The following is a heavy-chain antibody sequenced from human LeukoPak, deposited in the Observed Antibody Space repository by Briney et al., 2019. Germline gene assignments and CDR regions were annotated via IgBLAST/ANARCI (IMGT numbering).Heavy chain of an antibody. D-gene: IGHD3-22*01. CDR2: IIPVFGTA. J-gene: IGHJ4*02. Sequence: SVKVSCKASGGTFSSYAISWVRQAPGQGLEWLGGIIPVFGTANYAQKIQGRVTITADESTSTAYMELSSLRSEDTAVYYCARGYDYYDSSGYYYFDYWGQGTLVTVSS. CDR3: ARGYDYYDSSGYYYFDY. V-gene: IGHV1-69*01. CDR1: GGTFSSYA.